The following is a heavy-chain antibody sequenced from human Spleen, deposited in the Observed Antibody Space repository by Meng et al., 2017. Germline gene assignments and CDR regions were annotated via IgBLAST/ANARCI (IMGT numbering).Heavy chain of an antibody. Sequence: VCVQESVLVLGRPQSSMSFTWLASGGSVSSGSDYWSWLRLPPGKVLELIGYIYYSGSTSYNPSLKSRVTISVDTSKNQFSLKLSSVTAEDTDVYYCARATAAGFDYWGQGTLVTVSS. CDR1: GGSVSSGSDY. CDR3: ARATAAGFDY. V-gene: IGHV4-61*01. J-gene: IGHJ4*02. D-gene: IGHD6-13*01. CDR2: IYYSGST.